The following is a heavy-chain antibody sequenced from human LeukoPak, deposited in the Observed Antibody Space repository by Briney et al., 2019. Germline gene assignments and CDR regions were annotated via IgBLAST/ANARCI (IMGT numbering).Heavy chain of an antibody. CDR3: ARGRDAAYDYVWGSYRSPFGY. Sequence: SETLSLTCAVYGGSFSGYYWSWIRQPPGKGLEWIGEINHSGSTNYNPSLKSRVTISVDTSKNQFSLKLSSVTAADTAVYYCARGRDAAYDYVWGSYRSPFGYWGQGTLVTVSS. J-gene: IGHJ4*02. D-gene: IGHD3-16*02. CDR1: GGSFSGYY. CDR2: INHSGST. V-gene: IGHV4-34*01.